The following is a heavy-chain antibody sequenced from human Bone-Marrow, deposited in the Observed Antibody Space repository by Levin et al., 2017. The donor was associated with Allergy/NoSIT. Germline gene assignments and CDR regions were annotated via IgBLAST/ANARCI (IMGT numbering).Heavy chain of an antibody. J-gene: IGHJ3*02. D-gene: IGHD3-10*01. CDR3: ARPGSKRAFDI. CDR1: GGSFSGYY. V-gene: IGHV4-34*01. CDR2: INHSGST. Sequence: SETLSLTCAVYGGSFSGYYWSWIRQPPGKGLEWIGEINHSGSTNYNPSLKSRVTISVDTSKNQFSLKLSSVTAADTAVYYCARPGSKRAFDIWGQGTMVTVSS.